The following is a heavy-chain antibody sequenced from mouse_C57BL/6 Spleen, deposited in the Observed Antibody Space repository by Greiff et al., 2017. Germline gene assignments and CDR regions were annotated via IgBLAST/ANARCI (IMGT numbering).Heavy chain of an antibody. D-gene: IGHD2-4*01. CDR2: IWRGGST. Sequence: VQLQQSGPGLVQPSQSLSITCTVSGFSLTSYGVHWVRQSPGKGLEWLGVIWRGGSTDYNAAFMSRLSITKDNSKSQVFFKMNSLQADDTAIYYCAKSYYDYAAYAMDYGGQGTSVTVSS. J-gene: IGHJ4*01. CDR1: GFSLTSYG. CDR3: AKSYYDYAAYAMDY. V-gene: IGHV2-5*01.